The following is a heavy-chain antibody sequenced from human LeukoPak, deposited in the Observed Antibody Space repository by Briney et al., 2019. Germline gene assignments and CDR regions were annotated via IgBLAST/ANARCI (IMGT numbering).Heavy chain of an antibody. CDR1: GFTFSSYS. J-gene: IGHJ4*02. V-gene: IGHV3-66*02. Sequence: GGSLRLSCAASGFTFSSYSMNWVRQAPGKGLEWVSVIYSGGTTYYADSVKGRFSISRDNSKNTVYLQMNSLRVEDTAVYYCARAGYYDSSGYYCWGQGTLVTVSS. CDR3: ARAGYYDSSGYYC. CDR2: IYSGGTT. D-gene: IGHD3-22*01.